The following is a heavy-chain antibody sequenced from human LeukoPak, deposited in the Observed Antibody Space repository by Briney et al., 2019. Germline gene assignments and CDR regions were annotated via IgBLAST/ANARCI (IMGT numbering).Heavy chain of an antibody. Sequence: GGSLRLSCAASGFAFLNYGMSWVRQAPGKGLEWVSAISGSGVTTYYAGSVKGRFTISRDNSKNTLYLQMNSLRAEDTAVYYCAKDRVGATLYFDYWGQGTLVTVSS. J-gene: IGHJ4*02. D-gene: IGHD1-26*01. CDR1: GFAFLNYG. V-gene: IGHV3-23*01. CDR3: AKDRVGATLYFDY. CDR2: ISGSGVTT.